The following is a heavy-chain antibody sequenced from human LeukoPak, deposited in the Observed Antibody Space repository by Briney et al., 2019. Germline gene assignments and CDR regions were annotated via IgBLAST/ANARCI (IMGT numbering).Heavy chain of an antibody. D-gene: IGHD5-24*01. J-gene: IGHJ4*02. CDR2: IYHSGST. Sequence: KTSETLSLTCTVSGYSISSGYYWGWIRQPPGKGLEWFGSIYHSGSTYYNPSLKSRVTISVDTSKNQFSLKLSSVTAADTAVYYCARDPGLEIRVYYFDYWGQGTLVTVSS. CDR3: ARDPGLEIRVYYFDY. CDR1: GYSISSGYY. V-gene: IGHV4-38-2*02.